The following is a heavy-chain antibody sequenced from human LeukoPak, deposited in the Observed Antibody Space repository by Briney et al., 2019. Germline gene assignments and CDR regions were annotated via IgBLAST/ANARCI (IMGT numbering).Heavy chain of an antibody. CDR2: IYSRGST. V-gene: IGHV4-4*07. CDR3: ARIRGYGRDYYFYYMDV. J-gene: IGHJ6*03. D-gene: IGHD6-13*01. Sequence: SETLSLTCTVSGGSISSYYWSWIRQPAGKGLEWIGRIYSRGSTNYNPSLKSRVTISVDKSKNQFSLNLRSVTAADTAVYYCARIRGYGRDYYFYYMDVWGKGTTVTVSS. CDR1: GGSISSYY.